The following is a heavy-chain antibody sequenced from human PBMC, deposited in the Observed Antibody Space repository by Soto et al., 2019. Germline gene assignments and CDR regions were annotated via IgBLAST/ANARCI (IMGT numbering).Heavy chain of an antibody. Sequence: PSETLSLTCAVHRGSFNAYSWTWIRQPPGKGLEWIGSIYYSGNTYYNPSLKSRVTISVDTSKNQFSLKLNSMTAADTAVYYCARPAIGVAGTGWFDPWGQGTLVTVS. V-gene: IGHV4-34*01. J-gene: IGHJ5*02. CDR3: ARPAIGVAGTGWFDP. D-gene: IGHD6-19*01. CDR1: RGSFNAYS. CDR2: IYYSGNT.